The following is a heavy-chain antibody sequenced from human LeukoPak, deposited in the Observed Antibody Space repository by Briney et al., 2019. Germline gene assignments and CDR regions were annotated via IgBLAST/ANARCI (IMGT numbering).Heavy chain of an antibody. CDR2: ISSSGSTI. V-gene: IGHV3-48*03. CDR3: ARDQQNGYSSGWSFDS. Sequence: GGSLRLSCAASGFTFSSYEMNWARQAPGKGLEWVSYISSSGSTIYYADSVKGRFTISRDNAKNSLYLQMNSLRPEDTAVYYCARDQQNGYSSGWSFDSWGQGTLVTVSS. J-gene: IGHJ5*01. D-gene: IGHD6-19*01. CDR1: GFTFSSYE.